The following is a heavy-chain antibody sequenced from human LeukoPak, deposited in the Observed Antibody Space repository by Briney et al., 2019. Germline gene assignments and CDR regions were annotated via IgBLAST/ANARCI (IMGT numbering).Heavy chain of an antibody. Sequence: ASVKVSCKASGYTFTSYYMHWVRQAPGQGLEWMGIINPSGGSTSYAQKFQGRVTMTRDTSTSTVYMELRSLRSEDTAVYYCARGAFTIFGVVIIRQWFDPWGQGTLVTVSS. CDR2: INPSGGST. CDR3: ARGAFTIFGVVIIRQWFDP. V-gene: IGHV1-46*03. CDR1: GYTFTSYY. J-gene: IGHJ5*02. D-gene: IGHD3-3*01.